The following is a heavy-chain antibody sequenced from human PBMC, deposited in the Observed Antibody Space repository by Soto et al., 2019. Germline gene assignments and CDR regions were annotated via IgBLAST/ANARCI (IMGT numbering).Heavy chain of an antibody. J-gene: IGHJ5*02. CDR2: IIPILGIA. Sequence: QVQLVQSGAEVKKPGSSVKVSCKASGGTFSSYTISWVRQAPGQGLEWMGRIIPILGIANYAQKFQGRVTITADKPTSTAYRELSSLRSEDTAVYYCAREGDDYGEYNWFDPWGQGTLVTVSS. D-gene: IGHD4-17*01. CDR3: AREGDDYGEYNWFDP. V-gene: IGHV1-69*08. CDR1: GGTFSSYT.